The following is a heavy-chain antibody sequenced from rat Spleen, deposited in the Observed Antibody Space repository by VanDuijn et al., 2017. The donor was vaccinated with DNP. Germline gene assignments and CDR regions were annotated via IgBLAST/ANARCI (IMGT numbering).Heavy chain of an antibody. CDR2: INYDGGGT. CDR3: ARRGDGYKYFDY. J-gene: IGHJ2*01. V-gene: IGHV5-20*01. Sequence: EVQLVESGGGLVQPGRSLKLSCAASGFTFTNYAMAWVRQAPTKGLEWVASINYDGGGTYYRDSVKGRFTISRDNAKSSLYLQMDSLRSEDTATYYCARRGDGYKYFDYWGQGVMVTVSS. CDR1: GFTFTNYA. D-gene: IGHD1-4*01.